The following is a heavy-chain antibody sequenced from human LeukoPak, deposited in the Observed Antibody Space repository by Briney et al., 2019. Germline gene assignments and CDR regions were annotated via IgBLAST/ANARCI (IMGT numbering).Heavy chain of an antibody. CDR1: GGSISSSSYY. V-gene: IGHV4-39*01. CDR3: ARQTWIQLWLN. D-gene: IGHD5-18*01. J-gene: IGHJ4*02. CDR2: IYYSEIT. Sequence: KPSETLSLXCTVSGGSISSSSYYWGWNRQPPGKGLEWIGSIYYSEITYYNPSLKTQVTISVDTSKNQCSLKLSSVTAADTAVYYCARQTWIQLWLNWGQGTLVTVSS.